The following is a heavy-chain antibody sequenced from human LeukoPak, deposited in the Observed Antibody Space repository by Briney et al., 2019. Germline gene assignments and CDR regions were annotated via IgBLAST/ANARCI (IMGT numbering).Heavy chain of an antibody. CDR1: GGSISSYY. Sequence: PSETLSLTCTVSGGSISSYYWSWIRQPAGKGLEWIGRIYTSGSTNYNPSLKSRVTMSVDTSKNQFSLKLSFVTAADTAVYYCARVRDSSGWTIIDYWGQGTLVTVSS. D-gene: IGHD6-19*01. CDR2: IYTSGST. J-gene: IGHJ4*02. V-gene: IGHV4-4*07. CDR3: ARVRDSSGWTIIDY.